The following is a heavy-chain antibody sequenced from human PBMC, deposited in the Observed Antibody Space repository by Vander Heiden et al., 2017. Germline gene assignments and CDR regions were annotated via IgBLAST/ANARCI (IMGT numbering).Heavy chain of an antibody. Sequence: EVEIFESGGGLVQPGGSLRLSCAASGFTFRNYAMTWVRQAPGKGLEWVSTISSYEHSTYYADSVKGRFTISRDNSKNTLFLQMNSLRAEDTAMYFCAKDADYAWGQGTLVTVSS. V-gene: IGHV3-23*01. CDR1: GFTFRNYA. D-gene: IGHD4-17*01. CDR3: AKDADYA. J-gene: IGHJ5*02. CDR2: ISSYEHST.